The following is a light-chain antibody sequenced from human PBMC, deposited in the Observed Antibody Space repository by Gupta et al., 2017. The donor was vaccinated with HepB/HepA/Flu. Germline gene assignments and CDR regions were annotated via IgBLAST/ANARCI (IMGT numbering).Light chain of an antibody. Sequence: AIQLTQSPSSLSASVGDRVTITCRASQVILSALAWYQQKPGKAPRLLVYDASSLESGVPSRFSGSGSGTNFTLTISSLQPEDFATYSCQQLNYFPFTFGHGTNVDIE. CDR3: QQLNYFPFT. V-gene: IGKV1D-13*01. J-gene: IGKJ3*01. CDR1: QVILSA. CDR2: DAS.